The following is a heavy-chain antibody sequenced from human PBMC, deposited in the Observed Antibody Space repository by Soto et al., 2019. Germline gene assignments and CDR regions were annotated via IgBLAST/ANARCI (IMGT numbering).Heavy chain of an antibody. CDR2: VSHDGRNT. V-gene: IGHV3-30*18. CDR1: GFTFSDYA. CDR3: AKVGRQWLVPSDFNY. J-gene: IGHJ4*02. Sequence: VQLVESGGGVVQPGRSPRLSCAASGFTFSDYAMHWVRQAPGKGLEWVAVVSHDGRNTHYADSVKGRFTISRDSSEYTVSLEMTRLRAEATAVYYCAKVGRQWLVPSDFNYWGQGALVTVSS. D-gene: IGHD6-19*01.